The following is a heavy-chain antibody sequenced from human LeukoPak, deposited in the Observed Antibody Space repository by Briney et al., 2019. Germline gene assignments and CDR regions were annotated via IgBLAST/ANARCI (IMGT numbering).Heavy chain of an antibody. D-gene: IGHD3-3*01. CDR3: ARGRYDFWSGYSFYYFDY. Sequence: SQTLSLTCAVSGGSISSGGYSWSWIRQPPGKGLEWIGYIYHSGSTYYNPSLKSRVTISVDRSKNQFSLKLSSVTAADTAVYYCARGRYDFWSGYSFYYFDYWGQGALVTVSS. CDR1: GGSISSGGYS. V-gene: IGHV4-30-2*01. CDR2: IYHSGST. J-gene: IGHJ4*02.